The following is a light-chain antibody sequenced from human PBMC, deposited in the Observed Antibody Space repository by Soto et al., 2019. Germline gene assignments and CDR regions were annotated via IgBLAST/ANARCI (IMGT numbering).Light chain of an antibody. Sequence: AIHLTQSPSSLSASVGDRVTITCRASQAIRTALGWYQQKPGKAPKLLIYAASTLQGGVPPRFSGSGSGTDFTLTISSLQPEDFATYYCLLDFSYFWAFXQGTKVDIK. CDR3: LLDFSYFWA. V-gene: IGKV1-6*01. CDR2: AAS. J-gene: IGKJ1*01. CDR1: QAIRTA.